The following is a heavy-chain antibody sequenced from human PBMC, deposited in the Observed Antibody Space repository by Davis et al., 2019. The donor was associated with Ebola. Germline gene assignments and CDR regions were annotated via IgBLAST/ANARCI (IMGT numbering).Heavy chain of an antibody. CDR3: AKDTSNIWFDV. CDR2: LGTSADT. CDR1: GFTFSRYW. V-gene: IGHV3-23*01. D-gene: IGHD1-26*01. Sequence: GESLKISCAASGFTFSRYWMSWVRQAPGKGLEWVSTLGTSADTYYADSVKGRFTISRDNSRNTLYLQMNGLRVEDTAIYYCAKDTSNIWFDVWGQGTMVTVSS. J-gene: IGHJ3*01.